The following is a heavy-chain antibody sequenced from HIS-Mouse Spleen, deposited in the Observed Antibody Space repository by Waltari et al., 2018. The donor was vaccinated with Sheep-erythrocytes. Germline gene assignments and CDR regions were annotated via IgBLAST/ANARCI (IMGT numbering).Heavy chain of an antibody. D-gene: IGHD5-12*01. CDR3: AKALVATQDAFDI. J-gene: IGHJ3*02. CDR1: GFTFSSYG. CDR2: ISYDGSNK. V-gene: IGHV3-30*18. Sequence: QVQLVESGGGVVQPGRSLRLSCAAAGFTFSSYGMHWVRRAPGKGWEWVAVISYDGSNKYYADSVKGRFTISRDNSKNTLYLQMNSLRAEDTAVYYCAKALVATQDAFDIWGQGTMVTVSS.